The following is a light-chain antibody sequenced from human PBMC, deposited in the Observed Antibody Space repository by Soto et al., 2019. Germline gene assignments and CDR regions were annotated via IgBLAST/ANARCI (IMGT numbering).Light chain of an antibody. J-gene: IGKJ1*01. CDR1: QSISSW. CDR2: DAS. Sequence: DIQMTQSPSTLSASVGDRVTITCRASQSISSWLAWYQQKPGKAPKLLIYDASSLESGVPSRFSGSGSGTELSLTFSSLQPDDFATYDCQQYNSYSWTFGQGTKVEIK. V-gene: IGKV1-5*01. CDR3: QQYNSYSWT.